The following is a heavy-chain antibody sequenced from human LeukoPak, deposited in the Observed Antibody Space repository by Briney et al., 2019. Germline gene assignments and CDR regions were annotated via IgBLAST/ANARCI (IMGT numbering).Heavy chain of an antibody. Sequence: GGSLRLSCAASGFTVSSNYMSWVRQAPGKGLEWVSVIYSGGRTYYADSVKGRFTISRDNSKNTLYLQMNSLRAEDTAVYYCARVSSGWNYYFDYWGQGTLITVSS. V-gene: IGHV3-53*01. CDR2: IYSGGRT. J-gene: IGHJ4*02. CDR1: GFTVSSNY. CDR3: ARVSSGWNYYFDY. D-gene: IGHD6-19*01.